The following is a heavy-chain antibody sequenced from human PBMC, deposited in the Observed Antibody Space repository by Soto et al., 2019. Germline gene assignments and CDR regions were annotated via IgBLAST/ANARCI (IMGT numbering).Heavy chain of an antibody. V-gene: IGHV1-8*01. CDR1: GYSFTSLD. J-gene: IGHJ4*02. CDR3: ARGVSAGVDY. Sequence: GASVKVSGEASGYSFTSLDINWVRQTAGQGLEWMGWMQPSTGRTGYAQKFQGRVTMTRDTSINTAYMELTTLTSDDTAFYYCARGVSAGVDYWGQGTLVTVSS. D-gene: IGHD1-26*01. CDR2: MQPSTGRT.